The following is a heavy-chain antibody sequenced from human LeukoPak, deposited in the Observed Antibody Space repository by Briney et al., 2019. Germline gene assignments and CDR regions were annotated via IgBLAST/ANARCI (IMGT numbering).Heavy chain of an antibody. D-gene: IGHD4-11*01. J-gene: IGHJ4*02. Sequence: SETLSLTCTVSGGSISSYYWSWIRQPPGKGLEWIGYISYSGSTNYNSSLKSRVIISLDTSKNQFSLKLSSVTAADTAVYYCARWGGNSNWYGVYFDYWGQGTLVTVSS. CDR1: GGSISSYY. V-gene: IGHV4-59*01. CDR2: ISYSGST. CDR3: ARWGGNSNWYGVYFDY.